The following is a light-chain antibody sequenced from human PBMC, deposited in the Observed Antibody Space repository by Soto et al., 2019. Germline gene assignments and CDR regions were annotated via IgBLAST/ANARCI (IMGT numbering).Light chain of an antibody. J-gene: IGKJ5*01. CDR2: AAS. CDR1: QSISSW. CDR3: LQDYNYPPT. V-gene: IGKV1-6*01. Sequence: IQITQPPSTLSASVGDRGTIRSWDSQSISSWLAWYPPRPGKAPKVVIYAASSLQSGVPSRFTGSGSGTDCTLTISSLQPEDFETDHCLQDYNYPPTFGQGTRMET.